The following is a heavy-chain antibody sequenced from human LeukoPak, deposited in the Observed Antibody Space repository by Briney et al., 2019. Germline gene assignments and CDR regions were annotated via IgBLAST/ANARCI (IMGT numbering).Heavy chain of an antibody. CDR2: ISWNAGST. D-gene: IGHD6-19*01. V-gene: IGHV3-20*04. CDR1: GFRFDDHG. CDR3: AGGDRNGWYFYY. J-gene: IGHJ4*02. Sequence: GGSLRLSCAAPGFRFDDHGMSWVRQAPGKGLEWVSGISWNAGSTGYADSVKGRFTISRDNAENSLFLQMNSLRVEDTALYYCAGGDRNGWYFYYWGQGILVTVSS.